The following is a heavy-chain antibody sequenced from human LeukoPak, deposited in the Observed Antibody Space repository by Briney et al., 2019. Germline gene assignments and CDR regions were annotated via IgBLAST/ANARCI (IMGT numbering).Heavy chain of an antibody. D-gene: IGHD6-13*01. V-gene: IGHV3-7*01. J-gene: IGHJ3*02. CDR3: ARDLSSWGSAFDI. CDR1: GFTFSSYW. CDR2: IKQDGSEK. Sequence: PGGSLRLSCAASGFTFSSYWMSWVRQAPGKGLEWVANIKQDGSEKYYVDSVKGRFTISRDNAKNSLYLQMNSLRAEDTAVYYCARDLSSWGSAFDIWGQGTMVTISS.